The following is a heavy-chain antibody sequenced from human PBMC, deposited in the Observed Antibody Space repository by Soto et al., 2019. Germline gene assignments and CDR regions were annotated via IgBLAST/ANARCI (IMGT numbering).Heavy chain of an antibody. Sequence: EVQLVESGGGLVQPGGSLRLSCAASGFTFSSYWMHWVRQAPGKGLVWVSRINSDGSSTSYADSVKGRFTISRDNAKSTLYLQMNSLRAEDTAVYYCARDRDVLLWFGELLSASNWFDPWGQGTLVTVSS. D-gene: IGHD3-10*01. J-gene: IGHJ5*02. CDR1: GFTFSSYW. CDR3: ARDRDVLLWFGELLSASNWFDP. V-gene: IGHV3-74*01. CDR2: INSDGSST.